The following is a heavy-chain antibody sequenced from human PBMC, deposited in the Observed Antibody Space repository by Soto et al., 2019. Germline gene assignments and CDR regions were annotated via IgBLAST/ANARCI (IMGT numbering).Heavy chain of an antibody. CDR2: IYHSGST. V-gene: IGHV4-30-2*01. J-gene: IGHJ4*02. Sequence: QLQLQESGSGLVKPSQTLSLTCAVSGGSISSGGYFWSWIRQPPGKGLEWIGYIYHSGSTYYNPSLKGPGPITRDRAKNQVSPEPGPGTGADNAGSYWARTQTTVTSYDYWGQGTLVTVSS. CDR3: ARTQTTVTSYDY. D-gene: IGHD4-17*01. CDR1: GGSISSGGYF.